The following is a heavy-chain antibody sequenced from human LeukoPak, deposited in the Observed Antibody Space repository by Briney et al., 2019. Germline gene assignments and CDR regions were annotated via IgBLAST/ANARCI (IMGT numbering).Heavy chain of an antibody. D-gene: IGHD5-18*01. CDR1: GYTFTSYG. Sequence: ASVKVSCKASGYTFTSYGISWVRQAPGQGLEWMGWISAYNGNTNYAQKLQGRVTMTRDTSISTAYMELSRLRSDDTAVHYCASGRGYSYAHGYWGQGTLVTVSS. V-gene: IGHV1-18*01. CDR2: ISAYNGNT. J-gene: IGHJ4*02. CDR3: ASGRGYSYAHGY.